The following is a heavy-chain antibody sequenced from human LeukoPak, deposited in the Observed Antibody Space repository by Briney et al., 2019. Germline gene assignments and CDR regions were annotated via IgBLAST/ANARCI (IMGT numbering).Heavy chain of an antibody. J-gene: IGHJ4*02. Sequence: SETLSLTCTVSGGSISSSSYYWGWIRQPPGKGLEWIGSIYYSGSTYYNPSLKSRVTISVDTSKNQFSLKLSSVTAADTAVYYCARTYYYDSSGYYRAPHFDYWGQGTLVTVSS. CDR2: IYYSGST. CDR3: ARTYYYDSSGYYRAPHFDY. V-gene: IGHV4-39*07. D-gene: IGHD3-22*01. CDR1: GGSISSSSYY.